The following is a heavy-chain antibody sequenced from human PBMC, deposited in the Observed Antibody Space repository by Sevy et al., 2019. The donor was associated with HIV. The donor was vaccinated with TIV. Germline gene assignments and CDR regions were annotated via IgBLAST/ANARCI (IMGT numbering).Heavy chain of an antibody. Sequence: GGSLRLSCAASGFTFSSYSMNWVRQAPGKGLEWVSYISSSSSTIYYADSVKGRFTISRDNAKNSLYLQMNSLRAEDTAVYYCARGEQQLTYYYYGMDVWGQGTTVTVSS. J-gene: IGHJ6*02. D-gene: IGHD6-13*01. CDR2: ISSSSSTI. CDR1: GFTFSSYS. V-gene: IGHV3-48*01. CDR3: ARGEQQLTYYYYGMDV.